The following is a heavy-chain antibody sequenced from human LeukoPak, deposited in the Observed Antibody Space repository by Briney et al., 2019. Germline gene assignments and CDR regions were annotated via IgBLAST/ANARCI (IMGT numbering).Heavy chain of an antibody. CDR2: ISYTGST. CDR3: ARVVVVPAAMVFAFDI. Sequence: SETLSLTCTVSGVSFTSHYWTWIRQSPGTGLEWIGYISYTGSTNYNPSLKSRVTISVDTSKNQFSLKLSSVTAADTAVYYCARVVVVPAAMVFAFDIWGQGTMVTVSS. CDR1: GVSFTSHY. D-gene: IGHD2-2*01. J-gene: IGHJ3*02. V-gene: IGHV4-59*11.